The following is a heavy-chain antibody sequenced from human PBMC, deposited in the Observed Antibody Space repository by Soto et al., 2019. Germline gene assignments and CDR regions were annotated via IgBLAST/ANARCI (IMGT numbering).Heavy chain of an antibody. CDR3: ARVSYCGGDCYQYYFDY. CDR2: IYYSGST. J-gene: IGHJ4*02. Sequence: SETLSLTCTVSGGSISSYYWSWNRQPPGQGLEWIGYIYYSGSTNYNPSLKSRVTISVDTSKNQFSLKLSSVTAADTAVYYCARVSYCGGDCYQYYFDYWGQGTLVTVSS. V-gene: IGHV4-59*01. D-gene: IGHD2-21*02. CDR1: GGSISSYY.